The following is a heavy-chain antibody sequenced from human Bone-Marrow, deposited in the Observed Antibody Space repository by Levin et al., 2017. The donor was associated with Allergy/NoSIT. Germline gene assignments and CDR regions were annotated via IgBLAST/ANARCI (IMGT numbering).Heavy chain of an antibody. CDR1: GYRFTDWW. V-gene: IGHV5-51*01. Sequence: KVSCKGSGYRFTDWWIGWVRQVPGKGLEWMAIMFPHDSQTRYSPSFEGQVTISVDKSISTAYLQWSSLKAADTAMNYCVGFQGPTLSANYFDPWGLGTLVTVSS. CDR3: VGFQGPTLSANYFDP. CDR2: MFPHDSQT. J-gene: IGHJ5*02. D-gene: IGHD5-24*01.